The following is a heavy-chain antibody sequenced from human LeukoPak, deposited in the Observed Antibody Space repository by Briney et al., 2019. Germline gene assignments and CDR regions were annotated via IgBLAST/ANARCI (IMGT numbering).Heavy chain of an antibody. Sequence: ASVKVSCKASGYTFTSYYMHWVRQAPGQGLEWMGIINPSGGSTSYAQKFQGRVTMTRDMSTITDYMELSSLRSEDTAVYYCARDNSVEDTAWWFDPWGQGTLVTVSS. D-gene: IGHD4-23*01. CDR3: ARDNSVEDTAWWFDP. V-gene: IGHV1-46*01. CDR2: INPSGGST. CDR1: GYTFTSYY. J-gene: IGHJ5*02.